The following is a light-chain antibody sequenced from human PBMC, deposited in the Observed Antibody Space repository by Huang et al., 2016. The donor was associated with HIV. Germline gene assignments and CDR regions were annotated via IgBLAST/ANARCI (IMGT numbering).Light chain of an antibody. Sequence: DIVMTQSPDSLAVSLGERATMHCKSSQSVLYSSNNKDYLAWYQQKPGQSPKLLIYWASTRESGVPDRVSGGGSGTDFTLTISSLQAEDVALYYCQQYYSAWTFGQGTKVEVK. V-gene: IGKV4-1*01. J-gene: IGKJ1*01. CDR1: QSVLYSSNNKDY. CDR2: WAS. CDR3: QQYYSAWT.